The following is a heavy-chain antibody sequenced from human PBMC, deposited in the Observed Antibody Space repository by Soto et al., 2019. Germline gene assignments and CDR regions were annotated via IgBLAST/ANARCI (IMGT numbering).Heavy chain of an antibody. V-gene: IGHV3-33*01. CDR1: GFTFSSYG. CDR2: IWYDGSNK. J-gene: IGHJ4*02. Sequence: GGSLRLSCAASGFTFSSYGMHWVRQAPGKGLEWVAVIWYDGSNKYYADSVKGRFTISRDNSKNTLYLQMNSLRAEDTAVYYCARDRREGGYCFDYWGQGTLVTVSS. CDR3: ARDRREGGYCFDY. D-gene: IGHD3-22*01.